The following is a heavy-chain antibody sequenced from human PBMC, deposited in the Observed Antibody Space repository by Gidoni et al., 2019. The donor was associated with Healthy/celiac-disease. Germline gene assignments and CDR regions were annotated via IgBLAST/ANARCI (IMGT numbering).Heavy chain of an antibody. CDR1: GFTFSSYA. D-gene: IGHD6-19*01. CDR3: ARGGLYQWLVFDY. Sequence: QVQLVESGGGVVQPGRSLRLSCAASGFTFSSYAMHWVRQAPGKGLEWVAVISYDGSNKYYADSVKGRFTISRDNSKNTLYLQMNSLRAEDTAVYYCARGGLYQWLVFDYWGQGTLVTVSS. V-gene: IGHV3-30*04. CDR2: ISYDGSNK. J-gene: IGHJ4*02.